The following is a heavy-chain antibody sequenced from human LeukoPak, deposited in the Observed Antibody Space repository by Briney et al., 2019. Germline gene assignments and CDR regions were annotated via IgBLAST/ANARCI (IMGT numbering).Heavy chain of an antibody. Sequence: SVNVSCKASGGTFSSYAISWVRQAPGQGLEWMGGIIPIFGTANYAQKFQGRVTITTDESKSTAYMELSSLRSEDTAVYYCARESATMVRGPNLDYYYYMDVWGKGTTVTVSS. CDR1: GGTFSSYA. CDR2: IIPIFGTA. D-gene: IGHD3-10*01. CDR3: ARESATMVRGPNLDYYYYMDV. V-gene: IGHV1-69*05. J-gene: IGHJ6*03.